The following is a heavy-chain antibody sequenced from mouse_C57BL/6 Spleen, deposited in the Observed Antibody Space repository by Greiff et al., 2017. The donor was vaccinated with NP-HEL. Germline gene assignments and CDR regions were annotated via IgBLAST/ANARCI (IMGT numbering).Heavy chain of an antibody. Sequence: QVQLQQSGPELVKPGASVKISCKASGYAFSSSWMNWVKQRPGKGLEWIGRIYPGDGDTNYNGKFKGKATLTADKSSSTAYMQLSSLTSEDSAVYFCAREGSYSLFDYWGQGTTLTVSS. J-gene: IGHJ2*01. D-gene: IGHD6-1*01. CDR2: IYPGDGDT. CDR1: GYAFSSSW. V-gene: IGHV1-82*01. CDR3: AREGSYSLFDY.